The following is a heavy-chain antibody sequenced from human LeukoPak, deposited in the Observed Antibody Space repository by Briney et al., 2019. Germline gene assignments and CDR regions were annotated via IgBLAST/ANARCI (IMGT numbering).Heavy chain of an antibody. CDR1: GYTFTSYG. V-gene: IGHV1-18*01. J-gene: IGHJ6*02. D-gene: IGHD3-10*01. Sequence: ASVKVSCKASGYTFTSYGISWVRQAPGRGLEWMGWISAYNGNTNYAQKLKGRVTMTTDTSTSTAYMELRSLRSDDTAVYYCARGPVVRGPQYGMDVWGQGTTVTVSS. CDR3: ARGPVVRGPQYGMDV. CDR2: ISAYNGNT.